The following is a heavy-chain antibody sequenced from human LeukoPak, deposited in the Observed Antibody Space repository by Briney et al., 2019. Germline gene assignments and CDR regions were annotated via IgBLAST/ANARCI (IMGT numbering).Heavy chain of an antibody. CDR2: IYPGDSDT. CDR3: TTAGDSSGYYQYYFDY. CDR1: GYSFTNYW. V-gene: IGHV5-51*01. D-gene: IGHD3-22*01. Sequence: PGESLKISCKGPGYSFTNYWIGWVRQMPGKGLEWMGIIYPGDSDTRYSPSFQGQVTISADKSINTAYLQWSSLKASDTAMYYCTTAGDSSGYYQYYFDYWGQGTLVTVSS. J-gene: IGHJ4*02.